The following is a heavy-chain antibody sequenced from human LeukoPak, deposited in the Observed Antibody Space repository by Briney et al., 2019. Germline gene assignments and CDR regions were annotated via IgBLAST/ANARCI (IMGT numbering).Heavy chain of an antibody. CDR3: AKDSLDSTYYYYMDV. V-gene: IGHV3-74*01. D-gene: IGHD3-9*01. CDR1: GFTFSNYW. CDR2: IRDDGSLT. J-gene: IGHJ6*03. Sequence: GGSLRLSCAASGFTFSNYWMHWVRQDPGKGLAWVSRIRDDGSLTDYADSVKGRFTVSRDNSKNSLFLQMNSLRTEDTALYYCAKDSLDSTYYYYMDVWGKGTTVTASS.